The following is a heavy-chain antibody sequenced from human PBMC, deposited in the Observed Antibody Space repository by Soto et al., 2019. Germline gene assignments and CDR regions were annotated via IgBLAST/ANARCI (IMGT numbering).Heavy chain of an antibody. CDR2: IYFSGST. D-gene: IGHD3-9*01. CDR3: AQCSHGRNTIFAL. Sequence: SETLSLTCTVSGGSISSGNFYWSWIRQPPGKGLEWIGYIYFSGSTSYSPSLKSRLTISLNTSNNQFSLKLTSVTAADTAVYYCAQCSHGRNTIFALWAQGAFVPGSS. CDR1: GGSISSGNFY. J-gene: IGHJ4*02. V-gene: IGHV4-30-4*01.